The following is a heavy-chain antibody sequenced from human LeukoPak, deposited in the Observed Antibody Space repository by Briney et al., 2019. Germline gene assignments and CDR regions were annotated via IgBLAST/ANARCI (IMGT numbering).Heavy chain of an antibody. CDR3: AKSVVVITFRFDD. J-gene: IGHJ4*02. CDR2: ISYDGSNK. V-gene: IGHV3-30-3*01. Sequence: GGSLRLSCAASGFTFSSYAMHWVRQAPGKGLEWVAVISYDGSNKYYADSVKGRFTISRDNSKNMVYLQMNSLRADDTAIYYCAKSVVVITFRFDDWGQGALVTVSS. D-gene: IGHD2-15*01. CDR1: GFTFSSYA.